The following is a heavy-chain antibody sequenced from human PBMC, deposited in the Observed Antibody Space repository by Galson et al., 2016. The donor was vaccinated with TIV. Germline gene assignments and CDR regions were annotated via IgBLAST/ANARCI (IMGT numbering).Heavy chain of an antibody. J-gene: IGHJ4*02. CDR1: GYSFTDYY. V-gene: IGHV1-2*02. CDR2: VNPKSGDT. Sequence: SVKVSCKASGYSFTDYYIHWVRQAPRQGFEWMGWVNPKSGDTNYAQKFQGRVAMTRDTSINTAYMELSRLRSDDTAVYYCARDGLDMTTAVALPDYWGQGTLVTVSS. CDR3: ARDGLDMTTAVALPDY. D-gene: IGHD3/OR15-3a*01.